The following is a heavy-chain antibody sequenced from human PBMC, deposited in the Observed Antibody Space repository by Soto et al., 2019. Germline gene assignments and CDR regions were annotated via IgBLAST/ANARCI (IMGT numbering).Heavy chain of an antibody. D-gene: IGHD1-26*01. Sequence: PGGSLRLSCAASGFTFSSYAMSWVRQAPGKGLEWVSAISGSGGSTYYADSVKGRFTISRDNSKNTLYLQMNSLRAEDTAVYYCARDLMSSTYYYYYGMDVWGQGTTVTVSS. CDR1: GFTFSSYA. CDR3: ARDLMSSTYYYYYGMDV. J-gene: IGHJ6*02. CDR2: ISGSGGST. V-gene: IGHV3-23*01.